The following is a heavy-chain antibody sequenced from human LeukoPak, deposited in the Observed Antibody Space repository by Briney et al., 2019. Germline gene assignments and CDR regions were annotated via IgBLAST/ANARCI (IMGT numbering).Heavy chain of an antibody. J-gene: IGHJ4*02. CDR2: IYSTGST. D-gene: IGHD6-13*01. V-gene: IGHV4-4*07. CDR3: ARDKGGSSSLDY. Sequence: SETLSLTCSVSSGSIRSYYWNWIRQPARQGLEWIGRIYSTGSTNYNPSLKSRVTMSIDTSKKQFSLKVNSVTAADTAVYYCARDKGGSSSLDYWGQGTLVTVSS. CDR1: SGSIRSYY.